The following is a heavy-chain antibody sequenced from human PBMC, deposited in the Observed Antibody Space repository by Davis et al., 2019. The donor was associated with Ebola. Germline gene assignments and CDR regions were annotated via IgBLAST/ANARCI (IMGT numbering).Heavy chain of an antibody. CDR2: IYWDDDK. D-gene: IGHD1-7*01. J-gene: IGHJ5*02. V-gene: IGHV2-5*02. CDR3: ALKSKPPWNYLTGGWFDP. CDR1: GFSLSNTGVG. Sequence: SGPTLVKPTQTLTLTCTYSGFSLSNTGVGVGWIRQPPGKALEWLALIYWDDDKRYSPSLKNRLAITKDTSKNQVVLTVSNMDPVDTATYYCALKSKPPWNYLTGGWFDPWGQGTLVTVSS.